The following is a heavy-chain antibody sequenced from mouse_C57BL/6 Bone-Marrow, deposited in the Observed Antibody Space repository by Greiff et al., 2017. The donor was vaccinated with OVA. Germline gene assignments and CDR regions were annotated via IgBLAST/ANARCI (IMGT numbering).Heavy chain of an antibody. J-gene: IGHJ1*03. CDR1: GYSFTGYY. Sequence: EVQLKQSGPELVKPGASVKISCKASGYSFTGYYMNWVKQSPEKSLEWIGEINPSTGGTTYNQKFKAKATLTVDKSSSTAYMQLKSLTSEDSAVYYCAEGGGSSYERYFDVWGTGTTVTVSS. CDR2: INPSTGGT. D-gene: IGHD1-1*01. V-gene: IGHV1-42*01. CDR3: AEGGGSSYERYFDV.